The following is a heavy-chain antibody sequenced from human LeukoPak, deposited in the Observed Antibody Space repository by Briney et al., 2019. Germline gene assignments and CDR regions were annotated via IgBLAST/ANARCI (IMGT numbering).Heavy chain of an antibody. Sequence: GGSLRLSCVVSGFPFSSYAMSWVRQAPGKGLKWASGISGSGDDTYYAASVKGRFTVSRDTSKNTLYLQMNSLRPEDTAVYYCAKDPLNTLMVSPNFDYWGQGTLVTVSS. D-gene: IGHD5-18*01. V-gene: IGHV3-23*01. CDR2: ISGSGDDT. J-gene: IGHJ4*02. CDR3: AKDPLNTLMVSPNFDY. CDR1: GFPFSSYA.